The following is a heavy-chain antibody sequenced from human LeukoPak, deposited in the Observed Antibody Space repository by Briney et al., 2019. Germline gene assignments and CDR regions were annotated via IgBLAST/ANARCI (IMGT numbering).Heavy chain of an antibody. J-gene: IGHJ4*02. CDR1: GGSISSSSYY. CDR3: ARLGYCSGGNCFRYYFDY. D-gene: IGHD2-15*01. Sequence: SETLSLTCTVSGGSISSSSYYWGWIRQPPGKELEWIGSIYYSGSTYYNPSLKSRVTTSVDKNQFSRKLSSVTAADTAVYYCARLGYCSGGNCFRYYFDYWGQGILVTVSS. CDR2: IYYSGST. V-gene: IGHV4-39*01.